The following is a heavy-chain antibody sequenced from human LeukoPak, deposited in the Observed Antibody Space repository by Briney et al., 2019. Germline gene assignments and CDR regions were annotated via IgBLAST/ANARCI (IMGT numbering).Heavy chain of an antibody. D-gene: IGHD6-13*01. CDR2: VYYSGGT. CDR1: GGSVSGFY. CDR3: AREVLAAAGTYDY. Sequence: PSETLSLTCTVSGGSVSGFYWSWIRQPPGKVLEWIGSVYYSGGTNYNPSLKSRVAISADTSKNQFSLKLSSVTAADTAVYYCAREVLAAAGTYDYWGQGNLVTVSS. V-gene: IGHV4-59*02. J-gene: IGHJ4*02.